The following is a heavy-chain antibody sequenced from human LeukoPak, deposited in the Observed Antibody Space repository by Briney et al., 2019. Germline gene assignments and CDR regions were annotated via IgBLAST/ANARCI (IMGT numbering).Heavy chain of an antibody. V-gene: IGHV3-20*04. Sequence: GGSLRLSCAASGFTFADYGMSWVRQAPGKGLEWVSGINLNGGSTGYADSVKGRFTVSRDNAKNSLYLQMNSLRAEDTALYYCARGPIGYGDYPTNWFDPWGQGTLVTVSS. CDR1: GFTFADYG. CDR3: ARGPIGYGDYPTNWFDP. CDR2: INLNGGST. J-gene: IGHJ5*02. D-gene: IGHD4-17*01.